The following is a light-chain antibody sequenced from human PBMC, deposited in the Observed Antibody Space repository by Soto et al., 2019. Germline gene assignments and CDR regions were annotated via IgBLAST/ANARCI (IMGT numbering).Light chain of an antibody. CDR2: DAS. J-gene: IGKJ4*01. Sequence: EIVMTQSPGTLSVSLGEIATLSWRASQSVSSNLAWYQQKPGQAPRLLIYDASNRATGIPARFSGSGSGTDFTLTISSLEPEDFAVYYCQQRSNWFLTFGGGTKVDIK. V-gene: IGKV3-11*01. CDR3: QQRSNWFLT. CDR1: QSVSSN.